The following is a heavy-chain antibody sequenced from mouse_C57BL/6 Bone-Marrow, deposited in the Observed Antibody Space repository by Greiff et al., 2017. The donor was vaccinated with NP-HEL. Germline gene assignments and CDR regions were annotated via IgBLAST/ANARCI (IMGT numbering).Heavy chain of an antibody. CDR1: GYAFSSSW. D-gene: IGHD2-3*01. CDR2: IYPGDGDT. V-gene: IGHV1-82*01. CDR3: AIYDGYYDY. Sequence: VKLQQSGPELVKPGASVKISCKASGYAFSSSWMNWVKQRPGKGLEWIGRIYPGDGDTNYNGKFKGKATLTADKSSSTAYMQLSSLTSEDSAVYFCAIYDGYYDYWGQGTTLTVSS. J-gene: IGHJ2*01.